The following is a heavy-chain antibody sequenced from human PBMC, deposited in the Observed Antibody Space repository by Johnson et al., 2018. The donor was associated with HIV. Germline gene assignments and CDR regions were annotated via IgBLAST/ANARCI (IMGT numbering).Heavy chain of an antibody. CDR2: IKQDGSEK. CDR1: GFTFSSYW. Sequence: VQLVESGGGLVQPGGSLRLSCAASGFTFSSYWMSWVRQAPGKGLEWVANIKQDGSEKYYVDSVKGRFTIFRDNAKNSLYLQMNSLRTEDTDLYYCARTGRLFDAFDIWGQGTMVTVSS. J-gene: IGHJ3*02. D-gene: IGHD2-21*01. CDR3: ARTGRLFDAFDI. V-gene: IGHV3-7*03.